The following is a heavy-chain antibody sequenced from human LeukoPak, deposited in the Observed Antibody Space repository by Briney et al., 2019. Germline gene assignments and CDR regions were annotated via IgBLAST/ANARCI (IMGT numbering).Heavy chain of an antibody. Sequence: GASVKVSCKASGYTFTGYYMHWVRQAPGRGLEWMGWINPNSGGTNYAQKFQGRVTMTRDTSISTAYMELSRLRSDDTAVYDCASTHSSGQSYWGQGTLVTVSS. V-gene: IGHV1-2*02. CDR2: INPNSGGT. D-gene: IGHD3-22*01. CDR3: ASTHSSGQSY. J-gene: IGHJ4*02. CDR1: GYTFTGYY.